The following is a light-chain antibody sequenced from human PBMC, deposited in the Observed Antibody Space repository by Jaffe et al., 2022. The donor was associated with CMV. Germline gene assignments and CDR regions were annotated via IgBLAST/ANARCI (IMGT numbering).Light chain of an antibody. V-gene: IGLV2-14*03. CDR2: DVN. CDR1: SSDVGGYSY. J-gene: IGLJ3*02. CDR3: SSYTISSTLWV. Sequence: QSALTQPASVSGSPGQSITISCTGTSSDVGGYSYVSWYQQHPGKAPKLIIYDVNNRPSGVSNRFSGSKSGNTASLTISGLQAEDEADYYCSSYTISSTLWVFGGGTKLTVL.